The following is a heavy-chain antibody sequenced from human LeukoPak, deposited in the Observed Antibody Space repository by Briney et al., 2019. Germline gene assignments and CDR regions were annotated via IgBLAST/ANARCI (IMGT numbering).Heavy chain of an antibody. Sequence: GESLKISCKGSGYSFTSYWIGWVRQMPGKGREGMGIIYPGDSYTRYSPSFQGQVTISADKSISTAYLQWSSLKASDTAMYYCERMYQLLYQYNWFDPWGQGTLVTVSS. J-gene: IGHJ5*02. CDR1: GYSFTSYW. V-gene: IGHV5-51*01. CDR2: IYPGDSYT. CDR3: ERMYQLLYQYNWFDP. D-gene: IGHD2-2*02.